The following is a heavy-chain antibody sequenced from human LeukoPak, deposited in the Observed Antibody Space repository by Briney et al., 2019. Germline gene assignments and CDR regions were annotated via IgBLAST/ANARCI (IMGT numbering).Heavy chain of an antibody. CDR2: FYPGDSDT. J-gene: IGHJ4*02. D-gene: IGHD1-26*01. V-gene: IGHV5-51*01. CDR3: ARSSGSYREDYYFDY. Sequence: RGASLKISCKGSGYSFTSYWIGWVRQLPGKGLEWMGIFYPGDSDTRYSPSFQGQVTISADKSISTAYLQWSSLKASDTAMYYCARSSGSYREDYYFDYWGQGTLVTVSS. CDR1: GYSFTSYW.